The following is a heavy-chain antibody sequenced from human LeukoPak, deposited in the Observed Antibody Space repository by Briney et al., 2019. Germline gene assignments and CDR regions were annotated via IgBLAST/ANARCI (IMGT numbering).Heavy chain of an antibody. Sequence: SVKVSCKASGGTFSKYTISWVRQRPGQGLEWMGGITPLSGTANYAQKFQGRVTITADESASTAYMELSSLRSEDTAVYYCARARSSGPPPRDAFDIWGQGTMVTVSS. CDR1: GGTFSKYT. J-gene: IGHJ3*02. CDR3: ARARSSGPPPRDAFDI. D-gene: IGHD3-22*01. V-gene: IGHV1-69*01. CDR2: ITPLSGTA.